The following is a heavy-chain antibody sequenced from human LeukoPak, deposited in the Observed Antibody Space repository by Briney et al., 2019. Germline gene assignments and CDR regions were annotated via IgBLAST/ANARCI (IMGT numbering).Heavy chain of an antibody. D-gene: IGHD2-8*01. CDR3: ARDGLYCTNGVCSSDI. V-gene: IGHV1-8*01. Sequence: ASVKVSCKADGYSFTSYDLNWVRQASGQGLEWMGWMNPDTEITDYAQKFQGRVTMTRDTSTSTVYMELTSLRSEDTAVYYCARDGLYCTNGVCSSDIWGQGTMVTVSS. CDR2: MNPDTEIT. J-gene: IGHJ3*02. CDR1: GYSFTSYD.